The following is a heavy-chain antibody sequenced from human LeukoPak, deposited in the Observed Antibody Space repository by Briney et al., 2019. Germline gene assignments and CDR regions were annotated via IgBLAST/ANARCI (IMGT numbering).Heavy chain of an antibody. V-gene: IGHV3-23*01. J-gene: IGHJ4*02. Sequence: GGSLRLSCAASGFTFSSYAMGWVRQAPGKGLEWVSLISASGTSAYYPDSVKGRFTISRDNSNDTMYLQMNSLRAEDTALYYCAPDLRGSAWSLDDWGQGTLVTVSS. D-gene: IGHD6-13*01. CDR2: ISASGTSA. CDR1: GFTFSSYA. CDR3: APDLRGSAWSLDD.